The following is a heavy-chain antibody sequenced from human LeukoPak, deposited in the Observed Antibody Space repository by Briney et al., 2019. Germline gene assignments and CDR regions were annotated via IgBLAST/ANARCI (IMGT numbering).Heavy chain of an antibody. Sequence: GGSLRLSCAASGFTFSSYAMSWVRQALGKGLEWVSAISGSGGSTYYADSVKGRFTISRDNSKNTLYLQMNSLRAEDTAVYYCAKAPAGTIFYYYYGMDVWGQGTTVTVSS. D-gene: IGHD1-7*01. V-gene: IGHV3-23*01. CDR3: AKAPAGTIFYYYYGMDV. CDR2: ISGSGGST. CDR1: GFTFSSYA. J-gene: IGHJ6*02.